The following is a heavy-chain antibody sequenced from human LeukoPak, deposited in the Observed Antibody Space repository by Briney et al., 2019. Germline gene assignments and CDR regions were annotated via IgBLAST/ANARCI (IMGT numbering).Heavy chain of an antibody. CDR3: ASGLCSSTSRCYYYFDY. CDR1: GYTFTSYG. V-gene: IGHV1-18*01. D-gene: IGHD2-2*01. Sequence: ASVKVSCKASGYTFTSYGISWGRQAPGQGLEWMGWISAYNGNTNYAQKLQGRVTMTTDTSTSTAYMELRSLRSDDTAVYYCASGLCSSTSRCYYYFDYWGQGTLVTVSS. J-gene: IGHJ4*02. CDR2: ISAYNGNT.